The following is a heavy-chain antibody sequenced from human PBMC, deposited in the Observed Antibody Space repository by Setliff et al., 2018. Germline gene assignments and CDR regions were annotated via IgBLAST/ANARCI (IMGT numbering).Heavy chain of an antibody. CDR1: GGSISTSSY. J-gene: IGHJ4*01. D-gene: IGHD2-15*01. CDR3: VRPGGTTVVARHFDY. Sequence: KPSETLSLTCTVSGGSISTSSYWGWIRQPPGKGLEWIGSIYYSGSTYYNPSLRSRVTISIDTSRNQFSLELRSVTVADTATYYCVRPGGTTVVARHFDYWGSGILVTVSS. CDR2: IYYSGST. V-gene: IGHV4-39*01.